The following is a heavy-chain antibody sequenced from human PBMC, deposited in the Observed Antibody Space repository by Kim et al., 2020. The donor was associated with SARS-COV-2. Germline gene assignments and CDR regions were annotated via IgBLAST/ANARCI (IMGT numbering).Heavy chain of an antibody. CDR2: IIPIFGTA. J-gene: IGHJ6*02. D-gene: IGHD1-20*01. CDR3: ASRKYAHLTGIHRTLRFYGMDV. Sequence: SVKVSCKASGGTFSSYAISWVRQAPGQGLEWMGGIIPIFGTANYAQKFQGRVTITADESTSTAYMELSSLRSEDTAVYYCASRKYAHLTGIHRTLRFYGMDVWGQGTTDTVSS. V-gene: IGHV1-69*13. CDR1: GGTFSSYA.